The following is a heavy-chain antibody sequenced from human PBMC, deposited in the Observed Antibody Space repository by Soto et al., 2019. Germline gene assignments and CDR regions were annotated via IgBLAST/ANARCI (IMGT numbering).Heavy chain of an antibody. CDR1: GGTFSSYA. V-gene: IGHV1-69*13. D-gene: IGHD3-10*01. CDR3: TLLWFGESHENWFDP. J-gene: IGHJ5*02. Sequence: ASVKVSCKASGGTFSSYAISWVRQAPGQGLEWMGGIIPIFGTSNYAQKFQGRVTITADESTSTAYMELSSLRSEDTAVYYCTLLWFGESHENWFDPWGQGTLVTVSS. CDR2: IIPIFGTS.